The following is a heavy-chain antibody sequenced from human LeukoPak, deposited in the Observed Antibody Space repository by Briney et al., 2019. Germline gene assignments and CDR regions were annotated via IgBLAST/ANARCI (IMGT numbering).Heavy chain of an antibody. CDR3: TRGGSGFTYYSAVDV. CDR1: GFTFNNYW. J-gene: IGHJ6*02. D-gene: IGHD3-10*01. Sequence: PGGSLRLSCAASGFTFNNYWMHWVRLVPGKGLVWVSRINTDGSSRHYADSVKGRFTISRDNAKNTVYLQMNSLRGDDTAVYYCTRGGSGFTYYSAVDVWGQGTTVTVSS. V-gene: IGHV3-74*01. CDR2: INTDGSSR.